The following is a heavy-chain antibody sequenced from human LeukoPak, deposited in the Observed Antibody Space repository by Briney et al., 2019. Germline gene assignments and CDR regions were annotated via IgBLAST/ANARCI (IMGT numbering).Heavy chain of an antibody. CDR1: GFTFSSNA. J-gene: IGHJ4*02. D-gene: IGHD6-19*01. Sequence: PGGSLRLSCAASGFTFSSNAMHWVRQAPGKGLEWVAVISYDGNNKYYADSVKGRFTLSRDNSKNTLYLQMNSLRAEDTAVYYCARDIAVAGFDCWGQGTLVTVSS. CDR2: ISYDGNNK. V-gene: IGHV3-30*04. CDR3: ARDIAVAGFDC.